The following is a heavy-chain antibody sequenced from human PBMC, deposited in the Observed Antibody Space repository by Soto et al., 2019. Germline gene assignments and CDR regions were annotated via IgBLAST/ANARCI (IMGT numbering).Heavy chain of an antibody. CDR1: GYTFTSYA. D-gene: IGHD3-9*01. Sequence: QVQLVQSGAEVKKPGASVKVSCKASGYTFTSYAMNWVRQAPGQRLEWMGWINAGNGNTKYSQTFQGRVTITRDTSASTAYMELSSLRSEDPDVYYWAVTDYYYLEYWGQGTLVTVSS. V-gene: IGHV1-3*01. CDR3: AVTDYYYLEY. J-gene: IGHJ4*02. CDR2: INAGNGNT.